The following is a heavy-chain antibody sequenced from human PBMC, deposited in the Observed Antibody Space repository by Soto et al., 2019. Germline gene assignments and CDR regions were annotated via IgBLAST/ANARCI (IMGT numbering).Heavy chain of an antibody. CDR3: ARDLFQSWGH. D-gene: IGHD7-27*01. CDR2: IWYDGSNK. V-gene: IGHV3-33*08. CDR1: GFTFRNYG. J-gene: IGHJ4*02. Sequence: GGSLRLSCAASGFTFRNYGMHWGRQVPGKGLEWVAVIWYDGSNKYYADSVKRRFTISRDNSKNTLYLQMNSLRPEDTAIYYCARDLFQSWGHWGQGTLVTVSS.